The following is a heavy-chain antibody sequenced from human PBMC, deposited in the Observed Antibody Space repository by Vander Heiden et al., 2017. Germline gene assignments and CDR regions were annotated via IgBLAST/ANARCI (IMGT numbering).Heavy chain of an antibody. CDR3: ARDTWAQGARFFDY. D-gene: IGHD1-26*01. Sequence: QVQLVESGGGVVQPGGSLRLSCAASGFTFSSYGMHWVRQAPGKGLEWVSVIWYDGSQKYYADSVKGRFTISRDDSKNTLFLQMNSLRAEDTAMYYCARDTWAQGARFFDYWGRGTLVTVSS. J-gene: IGHJ4*02. CDR2: IWYDGSQK. V-gene: IGHV3-33*01. CDR1: GFTFSSYG.